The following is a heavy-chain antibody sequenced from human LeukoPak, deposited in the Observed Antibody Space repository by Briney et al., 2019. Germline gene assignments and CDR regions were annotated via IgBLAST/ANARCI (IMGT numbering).Heavy chain of an antibody. J-gene: IGHJ4*02. D-gene: IGHD6-13*01. Sequence: PSETLSLTCAVYGGSFSGYYWSWIRQPPGKGLEWIGEIDHSGRTNSNAPLKSRVTISVDMSKNQFSLRLSSVTAADTAVYYCARKSIVTAGRKPNDVWDQGTLVTVSP. CDR3: ARKSIVTAGRKPNDV. V-gene: IGHV4-34*01. CDR1: GGSFSGYY. CDR2: IDHSGRT.